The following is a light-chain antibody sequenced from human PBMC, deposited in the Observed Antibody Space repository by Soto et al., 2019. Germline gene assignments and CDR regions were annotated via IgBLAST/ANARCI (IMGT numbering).Light chain of an antibody. CDR2: AAS. Sequence: DIQMTQSPSSLSASVGDRVTITCRASQSISNYLNWYQQKPGKAPKLLIYAASSMQSGVPSRLSGSGSETDFTLTISSLQPDDSATYYCQQSFSPLWTFGQGTKVEV. CDR3: QQSFSPLWT. V-gene: IGKV1-39*01. J-gene: IGKJ1*01. CDR1: QSISNY.